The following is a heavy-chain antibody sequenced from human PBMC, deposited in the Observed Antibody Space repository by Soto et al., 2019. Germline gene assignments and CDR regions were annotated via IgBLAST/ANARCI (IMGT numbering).Heavy chain of an antibody. J-gene: IGHJ4*02. Sequence: GGSLRLSCAASGFTFSSYWMSWVRQAPGKGLEWVANIKQDGSEKYYVDSVKGRFTISRDNAKNSLYLQMNSLRAEDTAVYYCARTYVIYLGEFDYWGQGTLVTVSS. D-gene: IGHD3-16*01. CDR3: ARTYVIYLGEFDY. CDR2: IKQDGSEK. V-gene: IGHV3-7*01. CDR1: GFTFSSYW.